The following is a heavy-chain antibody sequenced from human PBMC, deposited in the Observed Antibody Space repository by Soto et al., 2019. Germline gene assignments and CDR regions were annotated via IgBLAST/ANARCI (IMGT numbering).Heavy chain of an antibody. D-gene: IGHD3-9*01. J-gene: IGHJ4*02. V-gene: IGHV4-39*01. CDR3: TRGYFDGALCSPLGA. CDR2: SYYTGTT. CDR1: GGSARRGNVL. Sequence: WEALPLTWTVSGGSARRGNVLLFRLRLPNGKGLEWIGVSYYTGTTHYNPSLKSRVTISVDTSKNQFSLKLSSVTAPDTAVYYCTRGYFDGALCSPLGAWCPGTLVTISS.